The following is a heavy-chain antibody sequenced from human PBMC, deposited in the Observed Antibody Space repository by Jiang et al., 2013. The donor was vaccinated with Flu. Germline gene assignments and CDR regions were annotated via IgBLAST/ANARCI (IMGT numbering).Heavy chain of an antibody. CDR3: ARHVRIYEDRNGIDY. Sequence: CGAEVKKPGESLRISCQASGYSFTSYWIGWVRQKPGKGLEWMGIIYPADSHTKYSPSFQGQVTISADKSISTVYLQWSSLKASDTAIYYCARHVRIYEDRNGIDYWGQGTLVTVSS. J-gene: IGHJ4*02. D-gene: IGHD5-12*01. V-gene: IGHV5-51*01. CDR1: GYSFTSYW. CDR2: IYPADSHT.